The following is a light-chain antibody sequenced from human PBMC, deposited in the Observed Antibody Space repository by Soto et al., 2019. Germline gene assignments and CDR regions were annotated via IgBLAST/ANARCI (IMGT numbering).Light chain of an antibody. V-gene: IGLV2-18*01. CDR1: SSDVGSYNR. J-gene: IGLJ2*01. Sequence: QSALTQPPSVSGSPGQSVTISCTGTSSDVGSYNRVSWYQQPPGTAPKLMIYEVSNRPSVVPDRFSGSKSGNTASLTISGLQAEDEADYYCSLYTSSSTLIGGGTKLTVL. CDR2: EVS. CDR3: SLYTSSSTL.